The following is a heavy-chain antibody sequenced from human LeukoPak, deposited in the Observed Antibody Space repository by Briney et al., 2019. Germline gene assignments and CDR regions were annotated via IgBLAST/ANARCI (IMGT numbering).Heavy chain of an antibody. CDR2: IYYSGST. CDR1: GGSFSGYY. D-gene: IGHD3-9*01. Sequence: SETLSLTCAVYGGSFSGYYWSWIRQPPGKGLEWIGYIYYSGSTNYNPSLKSRVTISVDTSKNQFSLKLSSVTAADTAVYYCARMNYDILTGYENNWFDPWGQGTLVTVSS. J-gene: IGHJ5*02. CDR3: ARMNYDILTGYENNWFDP. V-gene: IGHV4-59*08.